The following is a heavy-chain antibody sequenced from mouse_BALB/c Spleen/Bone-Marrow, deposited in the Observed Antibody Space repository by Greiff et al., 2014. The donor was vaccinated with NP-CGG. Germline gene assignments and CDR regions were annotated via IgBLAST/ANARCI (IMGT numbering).Heavy chain of an antibody. D-gene: IGHD4-1*01. CDR3: ARFAGTPYTMDY. V-gene: IGHV3-1*02. CDR1: GYSITSYYS. J-gene: IGHJ4*01. Sequence: VQLQQPGPDLVKPSQSLPLTCTVIGYSITSYYSWHWIRQFPGNKLEWMGYIHYSGTTVYNPSLKSRISITRDTSNNQFFLQLNSVTTEDTATYYCARFAGTPYTMDYWGQGTSVTVSS. CDR2: IHYSGTT.